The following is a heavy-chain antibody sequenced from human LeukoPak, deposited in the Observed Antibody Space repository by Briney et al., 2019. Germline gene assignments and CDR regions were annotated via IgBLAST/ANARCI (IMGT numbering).Heavy chain of an antibody. V-gene: IGHV1-2*02. Sequence: ASVKVSCKASGYTFTGYYMHWVRQAPGQGLEWMGWINPNSGGTNYAQKFQGRVTMTRDTSISTAYMELRSLTSDDTAVYYCARDHQFDFDYWGQGTLVTVSS. CDR1: GYTFTGYY. D-gene: IGHD2-2*01. J-gene: IGHJ4*02. CDR3: ARDHQFDFDY. CDR2: INPNSGGT.